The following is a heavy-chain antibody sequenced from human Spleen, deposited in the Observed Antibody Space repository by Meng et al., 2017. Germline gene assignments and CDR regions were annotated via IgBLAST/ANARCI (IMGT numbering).Heavy chain of an antibody. D-gene: IGHD3-3*01. J-gene: IGHJ4*02. Sequence: QVQLVQSGAEVKKPGASVQVSCKASGYTFTSYALHWVRQAPGQILEWMGWINVGSGNTKYSQKFQGRVTITRDTSASTAYMELSTLRSEDTAVYYCARDDFWSGTPFDYWGQGTLVTVSS. CDR1: GYTFTSYA. CDR3: ARDDFWSGTPFDY. CDR2: INVGSGNT. V-gene: IGHV1-3*01.